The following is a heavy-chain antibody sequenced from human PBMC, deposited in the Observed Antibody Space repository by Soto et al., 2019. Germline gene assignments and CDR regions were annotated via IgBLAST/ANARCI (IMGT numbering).Heavy chain of an antibody. CDR2: ISAYNGNT. J-gene: IGHJ4*02. D-gene: IGHD6-13*01. V-gene: IGHV1-18*01. Sequence: ASVKVSCKASGYTFTSYGISWVRQAPGQGLEWMGWISAYNGNTNCAQKLQGRVTMTTDTSTSTAYMELRSLRSDDTAVYYCARVPGYSSSWYPEYYFDYWGQGTLVTVSS. CDR3: ARVPGYSSSWYPEYYFDY. CDR1: GYTFTSYG.